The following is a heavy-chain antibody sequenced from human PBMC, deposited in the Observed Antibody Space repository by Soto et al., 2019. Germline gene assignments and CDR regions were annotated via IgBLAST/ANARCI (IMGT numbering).Heavy chain of an antibody. CDR3: ARVADSSGGRCYFSVDY. CDR2: LYYGGST. CDR1: GGSFSSGDYD. Sequence: QVQLQESGPGLVKHSHTLSLTCTVSGGSFSSGDYDWSRILQAPGKGMEWIGSLYYGGSTYDNPSLRSGVIISVDTSKNPFSMKISSVTAADTAVYYGARVADSSGGRCYFSVDYWGQGTLVTVSS. D-gene: IGHD2-15*01. V-gene: IGHV4-30-4*01. J-gene: IGHJ4*02.